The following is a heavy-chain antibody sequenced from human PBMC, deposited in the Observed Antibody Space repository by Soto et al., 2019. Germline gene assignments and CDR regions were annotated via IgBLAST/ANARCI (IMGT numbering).Heavy chain of an antibody. J-gene: IGHJ6*02. CDR1: GFTFSSYW. Sequence: PGGSLRLSCAASGFTFSSYWMSWVRQAPGKGLEWVANIKQDGSEKYYVDSVKGRFTISRDNAKNSLYLQMNSLRAEDTAVYYCARDKALADYYYYYGMDVWGQGTTVTVSS. CDR2: IKQDGSEK. D-gene: IGHD3-3*02. V-gene: IGHV3-7*01. CDR3: ARDKALADYYYYYGMDV.